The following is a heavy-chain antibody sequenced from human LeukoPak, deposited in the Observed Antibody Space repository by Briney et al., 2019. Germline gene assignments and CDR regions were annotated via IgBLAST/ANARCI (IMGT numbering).Heavy chain of an antibody. D-gene: IGHD1-26*01. Sequence: KSGGSLRLSCAASGFTFSSHSMNWIRQAPGKGLEWVSSISSRSSFIYYADSVKGRFTISRDNAKNSLYLQMNSLRAEDTAVYYCARDCIEGPCDIWGQGTMVTVSS. CDR2: ISSRSSFI. CDR1: GFTFSSHS. CDR3: ARDCIEGPCDI. J-gene: IGHJ3*02. V-gene: IGHV3-21*01.